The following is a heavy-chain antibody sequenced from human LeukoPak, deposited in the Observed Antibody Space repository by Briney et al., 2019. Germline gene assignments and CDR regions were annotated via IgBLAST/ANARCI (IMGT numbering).Heavy chain of an antibody. V-gene: IGHV3-23*01. Sequence: GGSLRLSCAASGFTFSNYAMNWVRQAPGKGLEWFSGISANGDTTYYVDSVRGRFTISRDNSKNSVFLQMNSLRDADTAVYYCVKDFWPARDGGGYYSPFEYWGEGTLVTVSS. CDR1: GFTFSNYA. CDR3: VKDFWPARDGGGYYSPFEY. J-gene: IGHJ4*02. D-gene: IGHD3-22*01. CDR2: ISANGDTT.